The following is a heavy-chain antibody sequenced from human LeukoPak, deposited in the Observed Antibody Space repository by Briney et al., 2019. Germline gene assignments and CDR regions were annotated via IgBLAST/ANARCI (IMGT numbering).Heavy chain of an antibody. V-gene: IGHV4-39*07. J-gene: IGHJ4*02. CDR2: IYYSGST. CDR1: GDSISSSSYY. D-gene: IGHD3-10*01. Sequence: SETLSLTCTVSGDSISSSSYYWGWIRQPPGKGLEWIGSIYYSGSTYYNPSLKSRVTISVDTSKNQFSLKLSSVTAADTAVYYCTRDPQSLWFGENYWGQGTPVTVSS. CDR3: TRDPQSLWFGENY.